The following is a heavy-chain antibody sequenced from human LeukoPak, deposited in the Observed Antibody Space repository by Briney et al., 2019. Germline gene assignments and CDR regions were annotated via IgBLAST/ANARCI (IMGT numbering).Heavy chain of an antibody. CDR1: GFTFSSYE. Sequence: GGSLRLSCAASGFTFSSYEMNWVRQAPGKGLEWVSYFSRSGSTIYYADSVKGRFTISRDNAKNSLYLQMNSLRAQDTAVYYCAKLGITMIGGVWGKGTTVTISS. CDR2: FSRSGSTI. CDR3: AKLGITMIGGV. J-gene: IGHJ6*04. D-gene: IGHD3-10*02. V-gene: IGHV3-48*03.